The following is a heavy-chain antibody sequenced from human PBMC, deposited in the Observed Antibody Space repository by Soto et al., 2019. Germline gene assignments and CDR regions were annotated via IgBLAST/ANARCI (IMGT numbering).Heavy chain of an antibody. V-gene: IGHV3-23*01. D-gene: IGHD6-13*01. CDR2: ISGSGTST. CDR1: GFTFRSYA. CDR3: AKAQSGGVTSSSWSDF. Sequence: EVQVLESGGGLVQPGGSLTLSCAASGFTFRSYAMTWVRQAPGKGLEWVSGISGSGTSTCYADSVKGRFTIYRDNSKNTLYLQMNSLRDEDTAIYYCAKAQSGGVTSSSWSDFWGQGTLVTVSS. J-gene: IGHJ4*02.